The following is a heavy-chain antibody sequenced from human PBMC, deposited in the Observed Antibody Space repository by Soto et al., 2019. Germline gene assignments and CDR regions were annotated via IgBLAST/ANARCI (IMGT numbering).Heavy chain of an antibody. D-gene: IGHD3-10*01. V-gene: IGHV2-5*02. J-gene: IGHJ1*01. CDR2: IYWDDGK. Sequence: SGPTLVNPTQTLTLTCVFSGFSLNTGGVTVGWIRQPPGKALEWVALIYWDDGKRYSPSLKSRLTITKETSRNQVVLTMTNVDPEDTATYFCAHSPAPRVYFQHWGEGTLVTVSS. CDR3: AHSPAPRVYFQH. CDR1: GFSLNTGGVT.